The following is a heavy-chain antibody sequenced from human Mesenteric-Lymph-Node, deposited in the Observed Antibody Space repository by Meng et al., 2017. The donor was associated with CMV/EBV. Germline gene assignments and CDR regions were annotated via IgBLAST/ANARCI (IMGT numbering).Heavy chain of an antibody. CDR3: ARAHCSSPSRYDYGMDV. CDR1: GFTFIHYW. CDR2: INQDGSEK. V-gene: IGHV3-7*01. D-gene: IGHD2-2*01. Sequence: GGSLRLSCVASGFTFIHYWMTWVRQAPGKGLEWVAKINQDGSEKYYVDSVRGRFSISRDNAKTSLYLQINSLRADDTAVYYCARAHCSSPSRYDYGMDVWGQGTTVTVSS. J-gene: IGHJ6*02.